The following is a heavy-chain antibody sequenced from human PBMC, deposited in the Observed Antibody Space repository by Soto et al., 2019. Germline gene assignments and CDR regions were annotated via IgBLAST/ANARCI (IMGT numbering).Heavy chain of an antibody. J-gene: IGHJ4*02. CDR2: INPILGIA. D-gene: IGHD2-2*01. V-gene: IGHV1-69*02. CDR1: GGTFSSDT. Sequence: QVQLVQSGAEVKKPGSSVKVSCKASGGTFSSDTITWVRQAPGQGLEWMGRINPILGIASYAQKFQGRATITADKSTSTAYMELSSLKSEDTDVYYCARGGYCISTTCYRPNDYWGQGTLVTVSP. CDR3: ARGGYCISTTCYRPNDY.